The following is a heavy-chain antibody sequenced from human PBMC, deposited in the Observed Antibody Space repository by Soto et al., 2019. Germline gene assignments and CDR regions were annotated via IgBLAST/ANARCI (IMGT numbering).Heavy chain of an antibody. Sequence: GGSLRLSCAASGFTFSNAWMSWVRQAPGKGLEWVGRIKSKTDGGTTDYAAPVKGRFTISRDDSKNTLYLQMNSLKTEETAVYYCTTPPPTPNCSGGSCYSDYYYYYMDVWGKGTTVTVSS. CDR1: GFTFSNAW. V-gene: IGHV3-15*01. D-gene: IGHD2-15*01. CDR2: IKSKTDGGTT. J-gene: IGHJ6*03. CDR3: TTPPPTPNCSGGSCYSDYYYYYMDV.